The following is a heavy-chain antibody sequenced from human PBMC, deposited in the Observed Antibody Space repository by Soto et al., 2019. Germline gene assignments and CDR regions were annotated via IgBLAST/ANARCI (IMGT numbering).Heavy chain of an antibody. J-gene: IGHJ4*02. Sequence: EVQLVESGGGLVKPGGSLRLSCAASGFTFSSYSMNWVRQAPGKGLEWVSSNSSSSSYIYYADSVKGRFTISRDNAKNSLYLQMNSLRAEDTAVYYCARDLITGIRSDYWGQGTLVTVSS. CDR2: NSSSSSYI. CDR3: ARDLITGIRSDY. V-gene: IGHV3-21*01. D-gene: IGHD1-20*01. CDR1: GFTFSSYS.